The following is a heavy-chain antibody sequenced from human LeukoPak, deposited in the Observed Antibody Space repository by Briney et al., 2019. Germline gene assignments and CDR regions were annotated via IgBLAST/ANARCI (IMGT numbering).Heavy chain of an antibody. J-gene: IGHJ6*02. Sequence: GGSLRLSCAASGFTFSSNYMSWVRQAPGKGLEWVSVIYSGGSTYYADSVKGRFTISRDNSKNTLYLQMNSLRAEDTAVYYCAKRAPLIDIVVVPAATEYYYYGMDVWGQGTTVTVSS. V-gene: IGHV3-53*01. D-gene: IGHD2-2*01. CDR3: AKRAPLIDIVVVPAATEYYYYGMDV. CDR2: IYSGGST. CDR1: GFTFSSNY.